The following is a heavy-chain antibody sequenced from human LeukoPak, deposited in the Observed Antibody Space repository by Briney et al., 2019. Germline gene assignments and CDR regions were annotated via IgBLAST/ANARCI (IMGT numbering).Heavy chain of an antibody. CDR3: ARALTDTTLESFDQ. D-gene: IGHD1-1*01. J-gene: IGHJ4*02. V-gene: IGHV3-21*01. CDR2: ISSSSAYI. Sequence: GGSLRLSCAASGLTFSYYNMNWVRQSPGKGLEWVSSISSSSAYISYADSVKGRFTISRDNPKNSLYLQMNNLRDEDTAVYYCARALTDTTLESFDQWGQGTLVAVSS. CDR1: GLTFSYYN.